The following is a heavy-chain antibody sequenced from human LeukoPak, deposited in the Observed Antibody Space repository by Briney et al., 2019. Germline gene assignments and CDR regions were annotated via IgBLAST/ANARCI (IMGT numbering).Heavy chain of an antibody. CDR1: GFTFSNAW. CDR2: IKSKTDGGTT. V-gene: IGHV3-15*01. CDR3: TTAPVPSGKFDY. Sequence: GGSLRLSCAASGFTFSNAWMSWVRQAPGKGLEWVGRIKSKTDGGTTDYAAPVKGRFTISRDDSKNTLYLQMNSLKTGDTAVYYCTTAPVPSGKFDYWGQGTLVTVSS. J-gene: IGHJ4*02.